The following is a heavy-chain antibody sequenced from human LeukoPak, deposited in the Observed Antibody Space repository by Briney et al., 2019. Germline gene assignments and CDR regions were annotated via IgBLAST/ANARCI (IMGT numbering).Heavy chain of an antibody. CDR1: GYTFTGYY. V-gene: IGHV1-46*01. D-gene: IGHD3-22*01. CDR3: AYDTAKLYYFDY. J-gene: IGHJ4*02. CDR2: INPSGGST. Sequence: EASVKVSCKASGYTFTGYYMHWVRQAPGQGLEWMGIINPSGGSTSYAQKFQGRVTMTRDTSTSTVYMELSSLRSEATAVYCCAYDTAKLYYFDYSGQGTIVTVSS.